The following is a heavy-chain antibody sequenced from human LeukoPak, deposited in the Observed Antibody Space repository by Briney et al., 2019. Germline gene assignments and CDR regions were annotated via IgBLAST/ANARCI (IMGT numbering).Heavy chain of an antibody. V-gene: IGHV1-46*01. CDR2: INPSGGST. CDR1: GYTFTSYY. J-gene: IGHJ3*02. D-gene: IGHD1-26*01. CDR3: ARGRGSYDAFDI. Sequence: ASVKVSCKASGYTFTSYYMHWVRQAPGQGLEWMGIINPSGGSTSYAQKFQGRVTMTRDMPTSTVYMELSSLRSEDTAVYYCARGRGSYDAFDIWGQGTMVTVSS.